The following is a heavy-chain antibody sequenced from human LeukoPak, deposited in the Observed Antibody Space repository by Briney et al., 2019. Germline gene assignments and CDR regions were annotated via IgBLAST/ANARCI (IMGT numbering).Heavy chain of an antibody. J-gene: IGHJ4*02. CDR3: AKSIAAAAPDY. V-gene: IGHV3-9*01. CDR1: GFTFDDYA. Sequence: GGSLRLSCAASGFTFDDYAMHWVRQAPGKGLEWVSGISWNSGSIGHADSVKGRFTISRDNAKNSLYLQMNSLRAEDTALYYCAKSIAAAAPDYWGQGTLVTVSS. CDR2: ISWNSGSI. D-gene: IGHD6-13*01.